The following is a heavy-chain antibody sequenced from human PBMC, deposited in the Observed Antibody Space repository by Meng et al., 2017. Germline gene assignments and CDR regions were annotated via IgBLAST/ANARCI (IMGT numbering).Heavy chain of an antibody. J-gene: IGHJ6*02. V-gene: IGHV1-8*01. Sequence: ASVKVSCKASGYTFTSYDINWVRQATGQGLEWMGWMNPNSGNTGYAQKFQGRVTMTRNTSISTAYMELSSLRSEDTAVYYCARSRPYDFWSGYYVDYYYYGMGVWGQGTTVTVSS. CDR3: ARSRPYDFWSGYYVDYYYYGMGV. D-gene: IGHD3-3*01. CDR1: GYTFTSYD. CDR2: MNPNSGNT.